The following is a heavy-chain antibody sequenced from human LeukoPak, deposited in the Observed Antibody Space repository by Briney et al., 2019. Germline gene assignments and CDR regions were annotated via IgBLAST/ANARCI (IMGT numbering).Heavy chain of an antibody. CDR3: ARDRLVVGATGRFDN. V-gene: IGHV3-7*01. CDR1: GFTFSHYW. CDR2: IRQDGNEE. J-gene: IGHJ4*02. Sequence: GGSLRLSCVGSGFTFSHYWMSWGRQAPGKGLEGVANIRQDGNEEHYVDSVKGRFTISRDNAQNSVYLQMNNLRAEDNAIYYCARDRLVVGATGRFDNWGQGTLVTVSS. D-gene: IGHD1-26*01.